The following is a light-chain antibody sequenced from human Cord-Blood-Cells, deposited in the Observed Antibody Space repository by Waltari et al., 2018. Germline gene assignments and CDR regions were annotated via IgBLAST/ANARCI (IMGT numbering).Light chain of an antibody. J-gene: IGKJ3*01. CDR2: AAS. CDR3: RQYYNYQSP. Sequence: AIRLTQSPSSLSASTGDRVTITCRASQGISSYLAWYQQKPGKAPKLLIYAASTLQSGVPSRFCGRSSCSNVFHITSCRQYEDYATYYCRQYYNYQSPFGPGTKVDIK. CDR1: QGISSY. V-gene: IGKV1-8*01.